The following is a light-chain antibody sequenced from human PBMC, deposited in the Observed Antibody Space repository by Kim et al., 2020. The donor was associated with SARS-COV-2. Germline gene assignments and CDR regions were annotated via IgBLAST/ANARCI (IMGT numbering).Light chain of an antibody. CDR3: LLYYGGPQLV. CDR2: STN. J-gene: IGLJ3*02. V-gene: IGLV7-43*01. CDR1: TGAVTSNYY. Sequence: GGTVTLTCSSSTGAVTSNYYPNWFQQKPGQAPRALIYSTNNKHSWTPARFSGSLLGGKAALTLSGVQPEDEGVFYSLLYYGGPQLVFGGGTQLTVL.